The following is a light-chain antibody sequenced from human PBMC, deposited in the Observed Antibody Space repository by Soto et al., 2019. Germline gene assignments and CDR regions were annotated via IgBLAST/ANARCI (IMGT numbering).Light chain of an antibody. CDR2: WAS. V-gene: IGKV4-1*01. CDR1: QSVLYSANNKNY. J-gene: IGKJ1*01. Sequence: DIVMTQSPDSLAVSLGERATINCKSSQSVLYSANNKNYLAWYQQLPGLPPKVLMFWASTRESGVPDRFSGSGSGTDFTLTISSLQAEDVAVYYCQQYYTTPRTFGQGTKVEIK. CDR3: QQYYTTPRT.